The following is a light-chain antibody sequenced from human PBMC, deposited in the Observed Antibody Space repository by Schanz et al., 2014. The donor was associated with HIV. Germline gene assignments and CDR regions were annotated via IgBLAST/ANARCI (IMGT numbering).Light chain of an antibody. CDR3: QHHATSPRT. CDR1: QAVSSY. CDR2: GSS. Sequence: EIVLTQSPATLSLSPGERATLSCRASQAVSSYLAWYQQKPGQAPRLLIYGSSIRATGIPDRFSGSGTDFTLTISRLGPEDFAVYYCQHHATSPRTFGQGTRVEIK. V-gene: IGKV3-11*01. J-gene: IGKJ1*01.